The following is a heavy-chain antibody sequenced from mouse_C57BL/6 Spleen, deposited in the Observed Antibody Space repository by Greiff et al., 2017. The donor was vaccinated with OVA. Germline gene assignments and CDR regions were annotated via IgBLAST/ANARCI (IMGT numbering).Heavy chain of an antibody. D-gene: IGHD1-1*01. V-gene: IGHV1-47*01. CDR3: ARGYYGSIPLGYFDV. CDR1: GYTFTTYP. Sequence: VQLQQSGAELVKPGASVKMSCKASGYTFTTYPIEWMKQNHGKSLEWIGNFHPYNDDTKYNEKFKGKATLTVEKSYSTVYLELSRLTSEDSAVYDCARGYYGSIPLGYFDVWGTGTTVTVSS. J-gene: IGHJ1*03. CDR2: FHPYNDDT.